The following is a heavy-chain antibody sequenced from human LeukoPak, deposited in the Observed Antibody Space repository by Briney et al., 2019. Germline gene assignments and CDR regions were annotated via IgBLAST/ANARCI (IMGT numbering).Heavy chain of an antibody. CDR2: IYHSGST. CDR1: GGSISRYY. V-gene: IGHV4-4*08. CDR3: AGGNIRDDLDX. D-gene: IGHD3/OR15-3a*01. Sequence: SETLSLTCSVSGGSISRYYWSWIRQPPGKGLEWIGYIYHSGSTNSNPSLKTRLTISLDTSNKEVSLKLSSVTAADTAVYYCAGGNIRDDLDXXXQGILXTVSS. J-gene: IGHJ4*02.